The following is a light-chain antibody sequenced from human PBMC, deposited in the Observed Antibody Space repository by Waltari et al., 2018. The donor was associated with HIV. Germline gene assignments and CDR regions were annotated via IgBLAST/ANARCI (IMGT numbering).Light chain of an antibody. Sequence: SYDLTQPPSMSVSLGQTASITCSGDELGGHSVCWYQQRPGQSPVMVIFQDSERPAGIPERFSGSNSGNTATLTISGTQAMDEAAYYCQAWDINTAVFGGGTKLTVL. CDR2: QDS. CDR1: ELGGHS. V-gene: IGLV3-1*01. CDR3: QAWDINTAV. J-gene: IGLJ2*01.